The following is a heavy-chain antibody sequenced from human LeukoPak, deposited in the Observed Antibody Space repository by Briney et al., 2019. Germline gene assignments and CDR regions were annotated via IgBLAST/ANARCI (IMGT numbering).Heavy chain of an antibody. CDR3: TSVYDILTGYYLH. J-gene: IGHJ4*02. CDR2: IRSKANSYAT. Sequence: PGGSLRLSCAASGFTFSGSAMHWVRQASGEGLEWVGRIRSKANSYATAYAASVKGRFTISRDDSKNTAYLQMNSLKTEDTAVYYCTSVYDILTGYYLHWGQGTLVTVSS. CDR1: GFTFSGSA. D-gene: IGHD3-9*01. V-gene: IGHV3-73*01.